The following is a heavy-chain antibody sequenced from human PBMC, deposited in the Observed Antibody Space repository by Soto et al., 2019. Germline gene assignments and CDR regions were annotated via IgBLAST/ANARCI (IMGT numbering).Heavy chain of an antibody. D-gene: IGHD6-19*01. CDR2: INAGNGNT. CDR3: ARAVAVAADFDY. V-gene: IGHV1-3*05. J-gene: IGHJ4*02. CDR1: GCTFTGYA. Sequence: QVQLVQSGAEEKKPGASVKVSCKASGCTFTGYAMHWVRQAPGQRLEWMGWINAGNGNTKYSQKFQGRVTITRDTSASTAYMELSSLRSEDTAVYYCARAVAVAADFDYWGQGTLVIVSS.